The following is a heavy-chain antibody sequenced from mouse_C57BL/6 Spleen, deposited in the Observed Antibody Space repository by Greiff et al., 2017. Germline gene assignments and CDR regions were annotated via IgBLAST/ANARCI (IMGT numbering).Heavy chain of an antibody. CDR1: GYAFSSYW. V-gene: IGHV1-80*01. D-gene: IGHD4-1*01. CDR3: ARVDTGVYFDY. CDR2: IYPGDGDT. Sequence: QVQLQQSGAELVKPGASVKISCKASGYAFSSYWMNWVKQRPGKGLEWIGQIYPGDGDTNYNGKFKGKATLSADKSSSTAYMQLSSLTSEDSAVYFCARVDTGVYFDYWGQGTTLTVSS. J-gene: IGHJ2*01.